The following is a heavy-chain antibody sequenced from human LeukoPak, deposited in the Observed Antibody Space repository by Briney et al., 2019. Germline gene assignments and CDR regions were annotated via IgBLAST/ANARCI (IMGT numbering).Heavy chain of an antibody. CDR3: ARGNILTGYDY. V-gene: IGHV3-13*04. J-gene: IGHJ4*02. CDR1: GFTFSSYD. CDR2: IGTAGDT. D-gene: IGHD3-9*01. Sequence: PGGSLRLSCAASGFTFSSYDMHWVRQGTGKGLEWVSAIGTAGDTYYSGSVKGRFTISRENGKNSLYLQMNSLRAGDTAVYYCARGNILTGYDYWGQGTLVTVSS.